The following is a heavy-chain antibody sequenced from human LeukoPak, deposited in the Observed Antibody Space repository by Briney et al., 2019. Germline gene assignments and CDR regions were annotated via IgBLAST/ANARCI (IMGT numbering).Heavy chain of an antibody. Sequence: ASVKVSCKASGYPFRSYVIHWLREAPGQNLEWIGWINPANGNTKYSRNFQGRVTITRDTSASVVYMELSSLTYEDTAVYFCARDGYDADGYLDYWGQGALVPVSS. V-gene: IGHV1-3*01. CDR1: GYPFRSYV. J-gene: IGHJ4*02. D-gene: IGHD5-18*01. CDR3: ARDGYDADGYLDY. CDR2: INPANGNT.